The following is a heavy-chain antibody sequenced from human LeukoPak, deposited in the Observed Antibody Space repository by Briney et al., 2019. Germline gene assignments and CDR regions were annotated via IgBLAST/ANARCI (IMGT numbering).Heavy chain of an antibody. Sequence: GGSLRLSCTASGFTFSNYWMTWVRQAPGKGLEWVANIKQDGSAKYYVDSVKRRFTISRDNAKNSLYLQMASLRVEDTATYYCARWRGSTSERSDYWGQGTLVTVSS. CDR2: IKQDGSAK. CDR3: ARWRGSTSERSDY. J-gene: IGHJ4*02. V-gene: IGHV3-7*01. CDR1: GFTFSNYW. D-gene: IGHD2-2*01.